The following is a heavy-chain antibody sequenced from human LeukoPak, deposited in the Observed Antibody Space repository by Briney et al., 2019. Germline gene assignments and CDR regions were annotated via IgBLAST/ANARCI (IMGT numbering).Heavy chain of an antibody. Sequence: PGGSLRLSCAASGFTFSSYEMNWVRQAPGKGLEWVSYISSSGSTIYYADSVKGRFTISRDNAKNSLYLQMNSLRAEDTAVYYCARGILTGYYTVDYWGQGTLVTVSS. J-gene: IGHJ4*02. V-gene: IGHV3-48*03. CDR1: GFTFSSYE. D-gene: IGHD3-9*01. CDR2: ISSSGSTI. CDR3: ARGILTGYYTVDY.